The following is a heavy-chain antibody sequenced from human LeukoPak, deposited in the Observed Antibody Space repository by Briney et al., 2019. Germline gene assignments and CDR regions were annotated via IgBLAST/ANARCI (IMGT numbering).Heavy chain of an antibody. V-gene: IGHV3-23*01. CDR1: GFTFSSYA. CDR3: AKYGPQDSGSSHFDY. D-gene: IGHD1-26*01. J-gene: IGHJ4*02. CDR2: IRDSGSST. Sequence: GGPLRLSCAATGFTFSSYAMSWVRQAPGKGLEWVSAIRDSGSSTHYADSVKGRFTTSRDNSKNTLFLQMNSLRAEDTAIYYCAKYGPQDSGSSHFDYWGQGALVTVSS.